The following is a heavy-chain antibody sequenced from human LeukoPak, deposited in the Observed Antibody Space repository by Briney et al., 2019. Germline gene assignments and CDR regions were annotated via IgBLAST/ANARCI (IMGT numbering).Heavy chain of an antibody. CDR2: IIPIFGTA. CDR1: GGTFSSYA. J-gene: IGHJ4*02. Sequence: GASVKVSCKASGGTFSSYAISWVRQAPGQGLEWMGGIIPIFGTANYAQKFQGRVTITTDGSTSTAYMELSSLRSEDTAVYYCARLQNSSSTTSVYFDYWGQGTLVTVSS. D-gene: IGHD6-6*01. V-gene: IGHV1-69*05. CDR3: ARLQNSSSTTSVYFDY.